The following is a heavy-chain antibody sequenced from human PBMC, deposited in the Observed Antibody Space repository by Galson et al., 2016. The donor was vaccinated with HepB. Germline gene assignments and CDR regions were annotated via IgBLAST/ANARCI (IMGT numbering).Heavy chain of an antibody. CDR3: AKGYGYFDS. V-gene: IGHV3-23*01. CDR1: GFTSSNYA. D-gene: IGHD4-17*01. J-gene: IGHJ4*02. CDR2: ISGNGETI. Sequence: SLRLSCAASGFTSSNYAMTWVRQAPGKGLEWVSTISGNGETIFYADSVKGRFSISRDNSKNTLSLQMNSLRAEDTAVYYCAKGYGYFDSWGQGTLVTVSS.